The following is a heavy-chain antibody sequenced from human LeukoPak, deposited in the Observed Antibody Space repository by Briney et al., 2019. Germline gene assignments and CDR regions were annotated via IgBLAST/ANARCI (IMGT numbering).Heavy chain of an antibody. CDR1: GFTFDDYA. CDR2: ISWNSGSI. CDR3: AKGRDYGDYVGLDYFDY. D-gene: IGHD4-17*01. J-gene: IGHJ4*02. Sequence: GGSLRLSCAASGFTFDDYAMHWVRQAPGKGLEWVSGISWNSGSIGYADSVKGRFTISRDNAKNSLYLRMNSLRAEDTALYYCAKGRDYGDYVGLDYFDYWGQGTLVTVSS. V-gene: IGHV3-9*01.